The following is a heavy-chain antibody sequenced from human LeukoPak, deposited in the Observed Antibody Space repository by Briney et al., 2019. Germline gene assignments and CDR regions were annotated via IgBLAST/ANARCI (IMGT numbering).Heavy chain of an antibody. J-gene: IGHJ5*02. V-gene: IGHV1-2*02. CDR2: INPTTGDT. CDR1: GYAFTGYY. CDR3: ARSWDSYRTTTVTPGGS. Sequence: ASVKVSCKASGYAFTGYYIHWVRQAPGQGLEWMRWINPTTGDTNYAQKFHVRVTMTRDTSMSTIYMNLSSLTSDDTAVYYCARSWDSYRTTTVTPGGSWGQGTLVTVSS. D-gene: IGHD4-17*01.